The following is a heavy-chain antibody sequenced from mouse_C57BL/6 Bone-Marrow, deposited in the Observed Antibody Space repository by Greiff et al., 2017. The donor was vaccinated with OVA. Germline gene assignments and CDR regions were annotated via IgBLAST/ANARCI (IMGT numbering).Heavy chain of an antibody. J-gene: IGHJ3*01. CDR1: ASSSTFYS. V-gene: IGHV1-31*01. D-gene: IGHD2-5*01. CDR2: IYPYNGVS. Sequence: EVQLMESGPELVKPGAYVKISRKASASSSTFYSMHWVKQSHGNILDWIGYIYPYNGVSSYNQKFKGKATLTVDKSSSTAYMELRSLTSEDSAVYYCARGGYSNYLAWFAYWGQGTLVTVSA. CDR3: ARGGYSNYLAWFAY.